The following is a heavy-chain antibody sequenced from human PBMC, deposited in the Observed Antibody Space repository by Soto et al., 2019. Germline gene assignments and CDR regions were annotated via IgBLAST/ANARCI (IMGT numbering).Heavy chain of an antibody. V-gene: IGHV4-39*01. J-gene: IGHJ4*02. Sequence: QLQLQESGPGLVKPSETLSLTCSVSGGPISSSGHFWAWIRQPPGRGLEWVATIDYTGTTYYNPSLKRRLTISVDTSKDQFSLDLTSMTAADTAVYYCARRVYSGSGRDYFDRWGQGSLVTVSS. D-gene: IGHD1-26*01. CDR1: GGPISSSGHF. CDR3: ARRVYSGSGRDYFDR. CDR2: IDYTGTT.